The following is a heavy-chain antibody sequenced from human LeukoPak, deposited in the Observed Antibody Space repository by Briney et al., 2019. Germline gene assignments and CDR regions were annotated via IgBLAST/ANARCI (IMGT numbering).Heavy chain of an antibody. D-gene: IGHD1-1*01. CDR2: FTPMFRTA. Sequence: GSSVRVSCKASGGTFSNSGISWVRQAPGQGLEWVGGFTPMFRTASYAPKFQGRVTMTTDESTSTAYMELSGLRSEDTAFYYCARTQGSVMDLWKRFHYHYMDVWGKGTTVTVSS. CDR3: ARTQGSVMDLWKRFHYHYMDV. J-gene: IGHJ6*03. V-gene: IGHV1-69*05. CDR1: GGTFSNSG.